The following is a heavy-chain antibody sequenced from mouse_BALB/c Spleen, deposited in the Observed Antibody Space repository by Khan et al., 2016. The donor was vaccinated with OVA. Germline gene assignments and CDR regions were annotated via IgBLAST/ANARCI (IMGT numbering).Heavy chain of an antibody. CDR3: ARDDYFVGDAMDY. CDR2: LYPGSVNT. V-gene: IGHV1S56*01. D-gene: IGHD2-4*01. J-gene: IGHJ4*01. CDR1: GYTFTTYY. Sequence: QVQLQQSGPELVKPGASVRISCKATGYTFTTYYIHWVKQRPGQGLEWIGWLYPGSVNTKYNEQFKGKATLTADNYSSTAYMQLMSLTSEDSAVYFSARDDYFVGDAMDYWGQGTSVTVSS.